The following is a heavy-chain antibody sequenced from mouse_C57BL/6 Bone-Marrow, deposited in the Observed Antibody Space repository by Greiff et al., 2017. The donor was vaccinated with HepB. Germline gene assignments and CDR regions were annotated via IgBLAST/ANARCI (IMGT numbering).Heavy chain of an antibody. CDR1: GFTFSDYY. J-gene: IGHJ1*03. CDR2: ISNGGGST. Sequence: EVHLVESGGGLVQPGGSLKLSCAASGFTFSDYYMYWVRQTPEKRLEWVAYISNGGGSTYYPDTVKGRFTISRDNAKNTLYLQMSRLKSEDTAMYYCARHGDYGSSYWYFDVWGTGTTVTVSS. CDR3: ARHGDYGSSYWYFDV. D-gene: IGHD1-1*01. V-gene: IGHV5-12*01.